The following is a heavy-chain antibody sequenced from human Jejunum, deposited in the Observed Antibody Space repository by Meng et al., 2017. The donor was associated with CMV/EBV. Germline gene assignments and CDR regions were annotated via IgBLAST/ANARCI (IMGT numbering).Heavy chain of an antibody. CDR3: AKVGNRYYFES. D-gene: IGHD2-2*01. V-gene: IGHV3-48*04. CDR2: ISTTGTRV. CDR1: GFAFSTCW. Sequence: AASGFAFSTCWMSWVRQAPGKGLEWIAYISTTGTRVDYADSVKGRFTISRDHAKNSLSLQMHSLRVEDTATYFCAKVGNRYYFESWGQGLLVTVSS. J-gene: IGHJ4*02.